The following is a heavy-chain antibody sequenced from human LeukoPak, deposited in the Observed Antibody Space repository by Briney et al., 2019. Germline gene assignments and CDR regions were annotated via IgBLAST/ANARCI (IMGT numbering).Heavy chain of an antibody. CDR1: GGSISSYY. D-gene: IGHD5-12*01. Sequence: SETLSLTCTVSGGSISSYYWSWIRQPPGKGLEWIGYIYYSGSTNYNPSLKSRLSISLDTSKNQFSLKLSSVTAADTAVYYCARKVATIIGNWFDPWGQGTLVTVSS. J-gene: IGHJ5*02. CDR2: IYYSGST. V-gene: IGHV4-59*12. CDR3: ARKVATIIGNWFDP.